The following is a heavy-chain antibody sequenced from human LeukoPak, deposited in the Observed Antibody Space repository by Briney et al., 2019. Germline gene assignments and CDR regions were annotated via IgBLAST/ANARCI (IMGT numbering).Heavy chain of an antibody. D-gene: IGHD6-6*01. CDR2: INHSGST. J-gene: IGHJ4*02. V-gene: IGHV4-34*01. CDR1: GGSFSGYY. Sequence: SETLSLTCAVYGGSFSGYYWSWIRQPPGKGLEWIGEINHSGSTNYNPSLKSRVTISVDTSKNQFSLELSSVTAADTAVYYCAREGIAARPGEDYFDYWGQGTLVTVSS. CDR3: AREGIAARPGEDYFDY.